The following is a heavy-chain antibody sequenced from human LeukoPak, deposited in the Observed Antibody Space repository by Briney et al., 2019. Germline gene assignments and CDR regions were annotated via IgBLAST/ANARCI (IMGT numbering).Heavy chain of an antibody. D-gene: IGHD3-22*01. CDR2: ISGSGGST. CDR1: GLTFSSYA. V-gene: IGHV3-23*01. Sequence: GGSLRLSCAASGLTFSSYAMSWVRQAPGKGLEWVSAISGSGGSTYYADSVKGRFTISRDNSKNTLYLQMNSLRAEDTAVYYCAKDPRWLPYYFDYWGQGTLVTVSS. J-gene: IGHJ4*02. CDR3: AKDPRWLPYYFDY.